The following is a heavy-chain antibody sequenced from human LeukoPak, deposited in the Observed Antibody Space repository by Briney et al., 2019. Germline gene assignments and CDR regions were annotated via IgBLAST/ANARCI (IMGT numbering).Heavy chain of an antibody. J-gene: IGHJ3*02. D-gene: IGHD6-6*01. CDR1: GFTFSSYG. CDR3: AREGIAARRDAFDI. CDR2: IWYDGSNK. V-gene: IGHV3-33*01. Sequence: GGSLRLSCAASGFTFSSYGMHWVRQAPGKGLEWVAVIWYDGSNKYYADSVKGRFIISRDNSKNTLYLQMNSLRAEDTAVYYCAREGIAARRDAFDIWGQGTMVTVSS.